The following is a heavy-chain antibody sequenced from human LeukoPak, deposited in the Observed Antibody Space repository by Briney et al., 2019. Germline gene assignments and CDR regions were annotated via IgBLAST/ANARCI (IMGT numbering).Heavy chain of an antibody. D-gene: IGHD3-3*01. J-gene: IGHJ5*02. Sequence: PSETLSLTCNVAGASISNKFWSWIRHPPGKGLEWIGYISYTGTTNYNPSLQSRVTISVDTSKNQLSLRVTSMTAAGTAVYYCSRHTSGYYGRYESWGQGILVTVSS. CDR1: GASISNKF. V-gene: IGHV4-59*01. CDR3: SRHTSGYYGRYES. CDR2: ISYTGTT.